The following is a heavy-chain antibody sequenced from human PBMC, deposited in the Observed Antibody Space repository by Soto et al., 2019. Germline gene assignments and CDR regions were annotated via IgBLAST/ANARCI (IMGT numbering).Heavy chain of an antibody. J-gene: IGHJ4*02. Sequence: QVQLVESGGGVVQPGRSLRLSCAASGFTFSSYGMHWVRQAPGKGLXXVAVIWYDGSNKYYADSVKGRFTISRDNSKNTLYLQMNSLRAEDTAVYYCAREQQWLEYYFDYWGQGTLVTVSS. CDR2: IWYDGSNK. D-gene: IGHD6-19*01. CDR1: GFTFSSYG. V-gene: IGHV3-33*01. CDR3: AREQQWLEYYFDY.